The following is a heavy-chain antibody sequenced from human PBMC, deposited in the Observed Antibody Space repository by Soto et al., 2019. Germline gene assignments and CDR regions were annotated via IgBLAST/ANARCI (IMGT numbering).Heavy chain of an antibody. D-gene: IGHD4-17*01. J-gene: IGHJ5*02. Sequence: SETLSLTCAVSGGSISGTTYSWSWIRQPPGKGLEWIGYIYDSGNTYYNPSLKSQFTISVDTSKNQFSLKLSSVTAADTAVYYCARVYGDYVGDWFDPWGQGTLVTVSS. CDR3: ARVYGDYVGDWFDP. CDR1: GGSISGTTYS. CDR2: IYDSGNT. V-gene: IGHV4-30-2*05.